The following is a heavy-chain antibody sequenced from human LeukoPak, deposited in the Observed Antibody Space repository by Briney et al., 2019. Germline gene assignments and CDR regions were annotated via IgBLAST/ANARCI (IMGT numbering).Heavy chain of an antibody. CDR3: AKPTTGHFDL. Sequence: GESLRLSCAASGFTFSSYAMSWVRQAPGKGLEWVSAISGSGSNTYYADSVKGRFTISRDNSKNTLYLQMNSLRAEDTAVYYCAKPTTGHFDLWGRGTLVTVSS. D-gene: IGHD1-1*01. J-gene: IGHJ2*01. CDR2: ISGSGSNT. V-gene: IGHV3-23*01. CDR1: GFTFSSYA.